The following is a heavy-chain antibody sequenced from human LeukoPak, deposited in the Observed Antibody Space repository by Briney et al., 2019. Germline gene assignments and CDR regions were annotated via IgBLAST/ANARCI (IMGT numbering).Heavy chain of an antibody. J-gene: IGHJ4*02. CDR1: GYTFTGYY. V-gene: IGHV1-2*02. CDR3: ARKLYYYDSSGYYPLDY. Sequence: GASVKVSCKASGYTFTGYYMHWVRQAPGQGLEWMGWINPNSGGTNYAQKFQGRVTMTRDTSISTAYMEQSRLRSDDTAVYYCARKLYYYDSSGYYPLDYWGQGTLVTVSS. CDR2: INPNSGGT. D-gene: IGHD3-22*01.